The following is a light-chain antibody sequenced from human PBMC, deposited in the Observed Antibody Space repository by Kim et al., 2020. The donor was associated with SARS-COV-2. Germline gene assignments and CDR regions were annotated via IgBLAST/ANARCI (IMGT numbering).Light chain of an antibody. J-gene: IGKJ4*01. V-gene: IGKV1-12*01. CDR1: QGIRRY. CDR3: QQADSFPLT. Sequence: ASVGDRVTITCRASQGIRRYLAWYQQKPGKAPQLLIYAASSLQGGVPSRFSGSGSGTDFTLTINSLQPEDFATYYCQQADSFPLTFGGGTKVEIK. CDR2: AAS.